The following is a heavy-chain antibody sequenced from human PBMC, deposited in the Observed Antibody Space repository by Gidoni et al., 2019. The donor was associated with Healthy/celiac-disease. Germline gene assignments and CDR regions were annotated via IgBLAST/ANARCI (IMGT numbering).Heavy chain of an antibody. D-gene: IGHD6-13*01. CDR2: IYYRGST. Sequence: QLQLQESGPGLVKPSETLSLTCTVSGGSIRSSSYYWGWIRQPPGKGLEWIGSIYYRGSTYYNPSLKSRVTISVDTSKNQFSLKLSSVTAADTAVYYCARLAAREIAAAGTGVDYWGQGTLVTVSS. CDR3: ARLAAREIAAAGTGVDY. V-gene: IGHV4-39*01. J-gene: IGHJ4*02. CDR1: GGSIRSSSYY.